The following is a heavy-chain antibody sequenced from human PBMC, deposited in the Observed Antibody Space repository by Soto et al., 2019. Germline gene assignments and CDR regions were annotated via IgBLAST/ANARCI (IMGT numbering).Heavy chain of an antibody. V-gene: IGHV3-7*01. Sequence: EVQLLESGGGLVKPGGSLRLSCAASGFTFSNYWMNWVRQAPGKGLEWVATVKQDGSETYFVESVRGRFTISRDNDKNSFLLQMKSLRVEGAAVYFGVGGVYRPAWFDYWGQGTLVTVSS. CDR3: VGGVYRPAWFDY. CDR2: VKQDGSET. CDR1: GFTFSNYW. J-gene: IGHJ5*01. D-gene: IGHD2-8*01.